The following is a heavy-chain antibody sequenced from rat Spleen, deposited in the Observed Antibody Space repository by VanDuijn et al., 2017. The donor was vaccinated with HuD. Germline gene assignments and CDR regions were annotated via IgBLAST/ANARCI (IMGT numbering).Heavy chain of an antibody. CDR2: INKDSSIT. J-gene: IGHJ4*01. CDR1: GFTFSNYC. Sequence: EVQLVESGGGLVQPGRSLKLSCAASGFTFSNYCMHWIRQAPTKGLEWIAAINKDSSITLYRASLKDKFTISRDTAQTTLYLQMSKLGSEDTAIYYCAREPSGYGYNIMDVWGQGASVTVSS. V-gene: IGHV4-2*01. D-gene: IGHD4-3*01. CDR3: AREPSGYGYNIMDV.